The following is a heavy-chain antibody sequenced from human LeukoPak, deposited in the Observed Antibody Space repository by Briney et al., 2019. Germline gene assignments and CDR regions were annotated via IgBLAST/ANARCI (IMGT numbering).Heavy chain of an antibody. J-gene: IGHJ6*03. V-gene: IGHV3-74*01. CDR2: INSDADKT. CDR3: AREYYGILTGYYLDV. D-gene: IGHD3-9*01. Sequence: GGSLRLSCAASGFTFTGYWMHWVRQAPGKGLVWVSRINSDADKTGYAEAVKGRFAISRDNAKKTLYLEMNSLRVEDTAVYYCAREYYGILTGYYLDVWGKGTTVTVSS. CDR1: GFTFTGYW.